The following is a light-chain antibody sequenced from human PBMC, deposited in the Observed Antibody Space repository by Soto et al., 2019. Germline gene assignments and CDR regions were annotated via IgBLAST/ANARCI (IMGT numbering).Light chain of an antibody. V-gene: IGLV2-11*01. CDR1: SGDVGGYDY. CDR3: SSFATSYIHVM. Sequence: QSALTQPRSLSGSPGQSVTISCTGTSGDVGGYDYVSWYQHHPGRAPRLIIFDLNKRPSGVPDRFSGSRSGSTASLTISGLQAEDEAHYYCSSFATSYIHVMFGGGTQLTVL. CDR2: DLN. J-gene: IGLJ7*01.